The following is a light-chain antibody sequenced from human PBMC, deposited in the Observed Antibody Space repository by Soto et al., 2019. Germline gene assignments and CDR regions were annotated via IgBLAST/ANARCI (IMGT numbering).Light chain of an antibody. V-gene: IGKV3-15*01. CDR3: QQYHNWPPQFA. J-gene: IGKJ2*01. CDR2: GAS. CDR1: QSVATN. Sequence: EIVMTQSPASLSVSPGDGATLSCRASQSVATNVAWYQQKPGQGPRLLIHGASTTAVGVPARFSGSGSGTDFTLTISSLQSDDFAVYYCQQYHNWPPQFAFGQGTKLQIK.